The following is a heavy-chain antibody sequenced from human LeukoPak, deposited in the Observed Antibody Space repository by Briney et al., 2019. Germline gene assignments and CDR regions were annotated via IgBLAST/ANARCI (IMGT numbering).Heavy chain of an antibody. CDR1: GYSISSGYY. J-gene: IGHJ5*02. CDR2: IYHSGST. V-gene: IGHV4-38-2*01. D-gene: IGHD3-3*01. CDR3: ASLDYDFWSGYSGRFDP. Sequence: PSETLSLTCAVSGYSISSGYYWGWIRQPPGKGLEWIGSIYHSGSTYYNPSLKSRVTISVDTSKNQFSLKLSSVIAADTAVYYCASLDYDFWSGYSGRFDPWGQGSLVTVSS.